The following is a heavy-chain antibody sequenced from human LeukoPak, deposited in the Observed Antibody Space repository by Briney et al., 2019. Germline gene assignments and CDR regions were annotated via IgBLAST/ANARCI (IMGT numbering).Heavy chain of an antibody. V-gene: IGHV5-51*01. CDR2: IYPGDSDT. J-gene: IGHJ5*02. D-gene: IGHD2-2*02. CDR1: GYSFTSYW. Sequence: GESLQISCKGSGYSFTSYWIGWVRQLPGKGLEWMGIIYPGDSDTRYSPSFQGQVTISADKSISTAYLQWSSLKASDTAMYYCARLRIVPAAIMFWFDPWGQGTLVTGSS. CDR3: ARLRIVPAAIMFWFDP.